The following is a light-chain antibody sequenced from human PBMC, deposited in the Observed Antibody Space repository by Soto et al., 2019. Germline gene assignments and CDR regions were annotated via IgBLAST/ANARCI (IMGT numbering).Light chain of an antibody. CDR2: KND. Sequence: QSVLTQPPSVSAAPGQTVPISCSGSGSNVGKNYVSWYQQFPGTGPKLLISKNDQRPSGILDRFSGSKSATSATLGITGLQTADEADYYCETWDDSLNAVVFGGGTKLTVL. J-gene: IGLJ2*01. V-gene: IGLV1-51*02. CDR3: ETWDDSLNAVV. CDR1: GSNVGKNY.